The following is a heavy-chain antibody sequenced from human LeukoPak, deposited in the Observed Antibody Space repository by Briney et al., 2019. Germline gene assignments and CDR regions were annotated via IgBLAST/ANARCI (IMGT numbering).Heavy chain of an antibody. D-gene: IGHD4-17*01. CDR1: GGTFSSYA. CDR2: IIPIFGTA. J-gene: IGHJ4*02. CDR3: ASPTYDYGDPLDY. Sequence: SVKVSCKASGGTFSSYAISWVRQAPGQGLEWMGGIIPIFGTANYAQKFQGRVTTTTDESTSTAYMELSSLRSEDTAVYYCASPTYDYGDPLDYWGQGTLVTVSS. V-gene: IGHV1-69*05.